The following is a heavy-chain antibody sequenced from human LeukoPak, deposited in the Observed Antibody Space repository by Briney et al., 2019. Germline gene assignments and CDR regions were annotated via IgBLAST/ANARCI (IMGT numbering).Heavy chain of an antibody. CDR1: GFTFSTYN. CDR3: ARDGYYYDSSGYSPFDY. CDR2: ISSSGSTI. Sequence: PGGSLRLSCAASGFTFSTYNMNWVRQAPGKGLEWVSYISSSGSTIYYADSVKGRFTISRDNAKNSLYLQMNSLRAEDTAVYYCARDGYYYDSSGYSPFDYWGQGTLVTVSS. D-gene: IGHD3-22*01. V-gene: IGHV3-48*04. J-gene: IGHJ4*02.